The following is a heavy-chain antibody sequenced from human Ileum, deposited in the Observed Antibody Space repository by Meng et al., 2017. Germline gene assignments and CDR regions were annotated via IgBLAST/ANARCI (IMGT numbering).Heavy chain of an antibody. CDR1: GDSLSTYNW. Sequence: QVPARGAVPGLVKPSGPRAVLCAVSGDSLSTYNWWTWVRQSPEKRLEWIGEIYHSGRTNYNPSLTSRVTMSVDKSKKQISLNLSSVTAADTAVYYCATSGDNSGFYLGYWGPGILVTVSS. CDR3: ATSGDNSGFYLGY. J-gene: IGHJ4*02. V-gene: IGHV4-4*02. D-gene: IGHD3-22*01. CDR2: IYHSGRT.